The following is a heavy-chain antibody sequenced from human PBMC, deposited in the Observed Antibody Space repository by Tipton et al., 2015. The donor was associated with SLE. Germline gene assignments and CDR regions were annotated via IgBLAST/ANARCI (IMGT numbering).Heavy chain of an antibody. CDR2: INHSGST. D-gene: IGHD3-22*01. CDR1: GGSFSGYY. Sequence: LRLSCAVYGGSFSGYYWSWIRQPPGKGLEWIGEINHSGSTNYNPSLKSRVTISVDTSKNQFSLKLSSVTAADTAVYYCARDPPWVTMNYYGMDVWGQGTTVTVSS. CDR3: ARDPPWVTMNYYGMDV. J-gene: IGHJ6*02. V-gene: IGHV4-34*01.